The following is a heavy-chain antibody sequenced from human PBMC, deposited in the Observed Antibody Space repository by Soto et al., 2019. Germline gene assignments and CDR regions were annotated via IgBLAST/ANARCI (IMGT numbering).Heavy chain of an antibody. CDR1: GGSISSYY. D-gene: IGHD4-17*01. Sequence: SETLSLTCTVSGGSISSYYWSWIRQPPGKXLEWIGYIYYSGSTNYNPSLKSRVTISVDTSKNQFSLKLSSVTAADTAVYYCARAGPISGFPLRPLYGMDVWGQGTTVTVSS. J-gene: IGHJ6*01. V-gene: IGHV4-59*01. CDR2: IYYSGST. CDR3: ARAGPISGFPLRPLYGMDV.